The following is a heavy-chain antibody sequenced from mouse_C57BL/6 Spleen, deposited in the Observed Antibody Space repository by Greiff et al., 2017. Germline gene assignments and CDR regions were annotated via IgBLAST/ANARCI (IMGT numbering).Heavy chain of an antibody. CDR3: ARGYIYSNYWYFDV. CDR1: GYAFSSSW. D-gene: IGHD2-5*01. CDR2: IYPGDGDT. V-gene: IGHV1-82*01. Sequence: QVQLQQSGPELVKPGASVKISCKASGYAFSSSWMNWVKQRPGKGLEWIGRIYPGDGDTNYNGKFKGKATLTADKSSSTAYMQLSSLTSEDSAVYFCARGYIYSNYWYFDVWGTGTTVTVSS. J-gene: IGHJ1*03.